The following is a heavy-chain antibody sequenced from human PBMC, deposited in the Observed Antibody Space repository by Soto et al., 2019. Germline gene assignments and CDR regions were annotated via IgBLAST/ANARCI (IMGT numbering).Heavy chain of an antibody. CDR1: GYSFTRYL. CDR2: IDPSDSYT. J-gene: IGHJ6*02. Sequence: GGSLNLSCKGSGYSFTRYLISWVRQMPGKGLEWMGRIDPSDSYTNYSPSFQGHVTISADKSISTAYLQWSSLKASDTAMYYCARHPLDFWEGMDVWGQGTTVTVSS. V-gene: IGHV5-10-1*01. D-gene: IGHD3-3*01. CDR3: ARHPLDFWEGMDV.